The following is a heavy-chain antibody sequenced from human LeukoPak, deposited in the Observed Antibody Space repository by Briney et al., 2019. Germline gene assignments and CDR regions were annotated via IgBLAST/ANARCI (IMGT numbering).Heavy chain of an antibody. D-gene: IGHD2-15*01. Sequence: ASVKVSCKASGYSFTGYYMHWVRQAPGQGLESMGWISPNSGGTDYAQKFQGRVTIPRDTSISPAYMQLSRLTSDDTAVYYCASSNLGYCSGGSCPHIDYWGQGTLVTVSS. CDR2: ISPNSGGT. CDR3: ASSNLGYCSGGSCPHIDY. J-gene: IGHJ4*02. V-gene: IGHV1-2*02. CDR1: GYSFTGYY.